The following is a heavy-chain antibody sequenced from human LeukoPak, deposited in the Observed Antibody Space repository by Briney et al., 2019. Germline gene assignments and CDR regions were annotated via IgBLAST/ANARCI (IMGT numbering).Heavy chain of an antibody. V-gene: IGHV4-34*01. CDR2: FNHSGST. J-gene: IGHJ5*02. CDR3: ARTRSGSYYMVHSWFDP. CDR1: GGSFSGYY. D-gene: IGHD3-10*01. Sequence: PSETLSLTCAVYGGSFSGYYWSWIRQPPGKGLEWIGEFNHSGSTNYNPSLKSRVTISVDTSKNQFSLKLSSVTAADTAVYYCARTRSGSYYMVHSWFDPWGQGTLVTVSS.